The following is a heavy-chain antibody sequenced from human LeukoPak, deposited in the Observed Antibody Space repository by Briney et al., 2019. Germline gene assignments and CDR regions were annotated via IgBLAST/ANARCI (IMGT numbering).Heavy chain of an antibody. D-gene: IGHD3-22*01. J-gene: IGHJ2*01. Sequence: GGSLRLSCAASGFTFRSYSMNWVRQAPGKGLEGISYISSGSSSIYYADSVKGRFTISRDNSKNTLYLQMNSLRAEDTAVYYCAKCEAYYYDSSGYYEGYFDLWGRGTLVTVSS. CDR3: AKCEAYYYDSSGYYEGYFDL. CDR2: ISSGSSSI. V-gene: IGHV3-48*01. CDR1: GFTFRSYS.